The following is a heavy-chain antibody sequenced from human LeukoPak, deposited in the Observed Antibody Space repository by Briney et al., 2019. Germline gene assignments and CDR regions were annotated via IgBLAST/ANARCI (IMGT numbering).Heavy chain of an antibody. V-gene: IGHV4-31*03. J-gene: IGHJ6*02. CDR3: ARQPTLIEGNYAMDV. D-gene: IGHD3-22*01. CDR2: IYNSRST. CDR1: GGSISRGGYY. Sequence: SQTLSLTCTVSGGSISRGGYYWSWIRQHPGKGLKWIGYIYNSRSTYYNPSLKSRVTISVDTSKNQFSLKLSSVSAADTAVYYCARQPTLIEGNYAMDVWGQGTTVTVSS.